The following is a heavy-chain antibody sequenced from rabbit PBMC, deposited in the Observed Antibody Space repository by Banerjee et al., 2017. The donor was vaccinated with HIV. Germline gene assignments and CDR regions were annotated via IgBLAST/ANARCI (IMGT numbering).Heavy chain of an antibody. Sequence: WVRQAPGKGLEWIACIYTGSGSALYVSWAKGRFTISKTSSTTVTLQMTSLTAADTATYFCVRDIAGYAGYGYAINLWGQGTLVTVS. D-gene: IGHD6-1*01. CDR2: IYTGSGSA. V-gene: IGHV1S40*01. J-gene: IGHJ4*01. CDR3: VRDIAGYAGYGYAINL.